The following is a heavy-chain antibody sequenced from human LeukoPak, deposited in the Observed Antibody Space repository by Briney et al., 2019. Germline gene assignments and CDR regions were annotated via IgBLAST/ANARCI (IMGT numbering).Heavy chain of an antibody. D-gene: IGHD3-22*01. V-gene: IGHV6-1*01. CDR1: GDSVSSNSAA. CDR2: TYYRSKWYN. CDR3: AREPSYYYDSSGYYRTYYYYGMDV. J-gene: IGHJ6*02. Sequence: PSQTLSLTCAISGDSVSSNSAAWNWIRQSPSRGLEWLGRTYYRSKWYNDYAVSVNSRITINPDTSKNQFSLQLNSVTPEDTAVYYCAREPSYYYDSSGYYRTYYYYGMDVWGQGTTVTVSS.